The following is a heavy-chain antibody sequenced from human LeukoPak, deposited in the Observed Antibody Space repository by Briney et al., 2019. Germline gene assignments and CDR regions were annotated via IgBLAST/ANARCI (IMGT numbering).Heavy chain of an antibody. CDR1: GFTFSSYA. CDR3: TKDVTAMVIWFDY. Sequence: PGGSLRLSCAASGFTFSSYAMSWVRQAPGKGLEWVSAISGSGGSTYYADSVKGRFTISRDNSKNTLYLQMNSLRAEYTAVYYCTKDVTAMVIWFDYCGQGALVTAS. CDR2: ISGSGGST. V-gene: IGHV3-23*01. J-gene: IGHJ4*02. D-gene: IGHD5-18*01.